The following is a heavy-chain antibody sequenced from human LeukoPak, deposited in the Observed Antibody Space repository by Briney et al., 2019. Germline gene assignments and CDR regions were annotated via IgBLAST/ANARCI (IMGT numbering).Heavy chain of an antibody. D-gene: IGHD1-1*01. Sequence: PGGSLRLSCAASGFTFSDYNMRWIRQAPGKGLEWVSSISSSGSTIYYADSVKGRFTISKDNAKNSLYLQMNSLRAEDTAVYYCARAPRRAFDIWGQGTMVTVSS. V-gene: IGHV3-11*04. CDR3: ARAPRRAFDI. CDR1: GFTFSDYN. J-gene: IGHJ3*02. CDR2: ISSSGSTI.